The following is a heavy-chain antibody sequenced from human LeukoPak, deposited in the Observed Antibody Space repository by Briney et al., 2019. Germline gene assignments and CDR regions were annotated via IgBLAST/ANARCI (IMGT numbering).Heavy chain of an antibody. CDR1: GVTVSSNY. V-gene: IGHV3-53*05. J-gene: IGHJ4*02. CDR2: IYSGGNT. CDR3: AIPGIAAAGETYLDY. D-gene: IGHD6-13*01. Sequence: PGGPLRLSCAASGVTVSSNYMSWVRQAPGRGLEWVSVIYSGGNTYYADSVKGRFIISRDNSKNTLYLQVDSPRAEDTAVYYCAIPGIAAAGETYLDYWGQGTLVTVSS.